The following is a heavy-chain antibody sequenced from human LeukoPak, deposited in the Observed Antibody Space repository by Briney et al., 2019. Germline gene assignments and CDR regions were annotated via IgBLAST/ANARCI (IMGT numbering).Heavy chain of an antibody. J-gene: IGHJ4*02. CDR2: ISSSSSYI. D-gene: IGHD6-19*01. V-gene: IGHV3-21*01. CDR1: GFTFSSYS. CDR3: AKDPRGYSSGWPDY. Sequence: GGSLRLSCAASGFTFSSYSMNWVRQAPGKGLEWVSSISSSSSYIYYADSVKGRFTISRDNAKNSLYLQMNSLRAEDTAVYYCAKDPRGYSSGWPDYWGQGTLVTVSS.